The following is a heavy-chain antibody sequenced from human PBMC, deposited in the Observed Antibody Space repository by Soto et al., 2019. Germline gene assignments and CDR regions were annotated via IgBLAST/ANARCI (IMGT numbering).Heavy chain of an antibody. CDR1: GCTFSSYA. Sequence: QVQLVQSGAEVKKPGSSVKVSCKASGCTFSSYAISWVRQAPGQGLEWMGGIIPIFGTANYAQKFQGRVTMTADEYTSTAYMDLSSLRSEDTAVYYCARVEGYYDSSGYPKEYFQHWGQGTLVTVSS. CDR2: IIPIFGTA. CDR3: ARVEGYYDSSGYPKEYFQH. J-gene: IGHJ1*01. V-gene: IGHV1-69*01. D-gene: IGHD3-22*01.